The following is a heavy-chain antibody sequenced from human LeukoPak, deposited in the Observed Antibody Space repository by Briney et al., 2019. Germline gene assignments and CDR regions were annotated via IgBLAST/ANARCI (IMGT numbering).Heavy chain of an antibody. D-gene: IGHD3-10*01. CDR1: GFTFSSYG. Sequence: GRSLRLSCAASGFTFSSYGMHWVRQAPGKGLEWVAVISYDGSNKYYADSVKGRFTISRDNSKNTLYLQLNSLRGEDTAVYYCVKPNYGSTFFDYWGQGTLVTVSS. CDR3: VKPNYGSTFFDY. CDR2: ISYDGSNK. J-gene: IGHJ4*02. V-gene: IGHV3-30*18.